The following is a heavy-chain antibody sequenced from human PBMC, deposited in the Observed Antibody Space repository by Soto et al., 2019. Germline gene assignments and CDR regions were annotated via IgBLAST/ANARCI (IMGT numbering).Heavy chain of an antibody. CDR1: GGSISSGGYY. CDR3: AGPFGGSVDAFDI. CDR2: IYYSGST. J-gene: IGHJ3*02. Sequence: PSETLSLTCTVSGGSISSGGYYWSWIRQHPGKGLEWIGYIYYSGSTYYNPSLKSRVTISVDTSKNQFSLKLSSVTAADTAVYYCAGPFGGSVDAFDIWGQGTMVTVSS. D-gene: IGHD2-15*01. V-gene: IGHV4-31*03.